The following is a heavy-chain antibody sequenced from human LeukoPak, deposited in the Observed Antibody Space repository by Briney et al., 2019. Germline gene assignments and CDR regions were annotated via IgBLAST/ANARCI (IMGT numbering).Heavy chain of an antibody. Sequence: TSSETLSLTCAVYGGSFSGYYWSWTRQPPGKGLEWIGEINHSGSTNYNPSLKSRVTISVDTSKNQFSLKLSSVTAADTAVYYCARPGRGGSGSYYYYMDVWGKGTTVTISS. CDR2: INHSGST. V-gene: IGHV4-34*01. D-gene: IGHD3-10*01. CDR1: GGSFSGYY. J-gene: IGHJ6*03. CDR3: ARPGRGGSGSYYYYMDV.